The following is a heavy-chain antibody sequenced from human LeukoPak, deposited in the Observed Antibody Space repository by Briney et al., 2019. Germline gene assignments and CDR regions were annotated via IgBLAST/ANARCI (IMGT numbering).Heavy chain of an antibody. CDR1: GFTFSSYG. V-gene: IGHV3-30*02. CDR3: AKRGGTTVTTSNFHMDV. J-gene: IGHJ6*03. CDR2: IGYDGSNK. D-gene: IGHD4-17*01. Sequence: GGSLRLSCAASGFTFSSYGMHGVRQAPGKGLEGVAFIGYDGSNKYTADSARGRFTLSRDNSKDTLYLQMNSLRAEDTALYYCAKRGGTTVTTSNFHMDVWGKGTTVTVSS.